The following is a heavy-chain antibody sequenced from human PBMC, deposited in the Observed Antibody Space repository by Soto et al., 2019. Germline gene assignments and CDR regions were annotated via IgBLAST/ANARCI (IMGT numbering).Heavy chain of an antibody. V-gene: IGHV3-23*01. CDR2: ISGSGGST. Sequence: EVQLLESGGGLVQPGGSLRLSCAASGFTFSSYAMSWVRQAPGQGLEWVSAISGSGGSTYYADSVKGRFTISRDNSKNTLDLQMNSLRAEDTAVYYCAKVAAAGTWYYYGMDVWGQGTTVTVSS. CDR3: AKVAAAGTWYYYGMDV. CDR1: GFTFSSYA. D-gene: IGHD6-13*01. J-gene: IGHJ6*02.